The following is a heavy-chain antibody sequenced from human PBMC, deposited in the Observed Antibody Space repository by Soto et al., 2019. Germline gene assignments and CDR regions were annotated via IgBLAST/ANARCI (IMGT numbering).Heavy chain of an antibody. CDR1: GFAFSSNS. J-gene: IGHJ4*02. CDR3: TREVLTANY. D-gene: IGHD3-16*01. CDR2: IDSRSGTI. V-gene: IGHV3-48*02. Sequence: PGGSLRLSCAASGFAFSSNSMNWVRQAPGKGLEWVSYIDSRSGTIYYADSVKGRFTISRDNVKSSLFLHMNSLRDEDTAVYYCTREVLTANYWGQGTLVTVSS.